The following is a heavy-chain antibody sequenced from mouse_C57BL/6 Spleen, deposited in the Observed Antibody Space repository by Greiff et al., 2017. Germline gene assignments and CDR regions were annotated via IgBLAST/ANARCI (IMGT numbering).Heavy chain of an antibody. CDR2: IYPGDGDT. CDR1: GYAFSSSW. Sequence: VQLQQSGPELVKPGASVKISCKASGYAFSSSWMNWVKQRPGKGLEWIGRIYPGDGDTNYNGKFKGKATLTADKSSSTAYMQLSSLTSEDSAVYFCAREGDYYGFDYWGQGTTLTGSS. D-gene: IGHD1-1*01. V-gene: IGHV1-82*01. J-gene: IGHJ2*01. CDR3: AREGDYYGFDY.